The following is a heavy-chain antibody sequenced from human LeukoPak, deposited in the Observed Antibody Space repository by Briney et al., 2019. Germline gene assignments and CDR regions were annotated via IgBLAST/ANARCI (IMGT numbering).Heavy chain of an antibody. D-gene: IGHD3-22*01. CDR1: RSTFSSYA. J-gene: IGHJ6*02. V-gene: IGHV1-69*04. Sequence: GASVKVSCKASRSTFSSYAISWVRQAPGQGLEWMGRIIPILGIENYAQKFQGRVTITADKSTSTAYMELSSLRSEDTAVYYCARGVDYYDSSGYMRRYYYYGMDVWGQGTTVTVSS. CDR3: ARGVDYYDSSGYMRRYYYYGMDV. CDR2: IIPILGIE.